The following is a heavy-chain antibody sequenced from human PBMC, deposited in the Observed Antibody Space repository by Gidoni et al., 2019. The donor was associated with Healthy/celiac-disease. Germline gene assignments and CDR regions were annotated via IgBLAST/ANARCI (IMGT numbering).Heavy chain of an antibody. CDR2: FDPLDSYT. V-gene: IGHV5-10-1*03. D-gene: IGHD4-17*01. J-gene: IGHJ4*02. CDR1: GYSFTSYW. Sequence: EVQLVQSGAEVKKPGESLRIPRKGSGYSFTSYWIRWVRQMHGKGLEWMGRFDPLDSYTNYSPSVQGHVTISADKSISTACLQWSSLKASDTAMYYCARLSTVTPLTPLRWGQGTLVTVSS. CDR3: ARLSTVTPLTPLR.